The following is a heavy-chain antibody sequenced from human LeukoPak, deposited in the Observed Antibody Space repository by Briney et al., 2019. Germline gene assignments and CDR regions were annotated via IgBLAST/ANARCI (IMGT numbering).Heavy chain of an antibody. CDR1: GFTFNNYW. D-gene: IGHD6-13*01. CDR2: IRQDGNEK. J-gene: IGHJ4*01. V-gene: IGHV3-7*01. CDR3: ARDGTAPGLYFDL. Sequence: PGGSLRLSCAVSGFTFNNYWMNWVRQAPGKGLEWVASIRQDGNEKSYVDSLKGRFTISRDNAKNSLYLQMSSLRAEDTAVYYCARDGTAPGLYFDLWGQGTLVTVS.